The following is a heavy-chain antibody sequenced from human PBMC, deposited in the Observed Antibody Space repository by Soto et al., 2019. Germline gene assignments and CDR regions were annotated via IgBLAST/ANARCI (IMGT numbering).Heavy chain of an antibody. CDR2: TYYRSNWYN. J-gene: IGHJ6*02. D-gene: IGHD5-12*01. Sequence: QVQLQQSGPGLVKPSQTLSLNCAVSGDSVSSNTVAWNWIRHAPSRGLAWLGRTYYRSNWYNEYAVSVRSRIAVNPDTSENKFSLQLHFVTPEATAVYYCGRAISGSVDVWGQGTTVTVSS. V-gene: IGHV6-1*01. CDR3: GRAISGSVDV. CDR1: GDSVSSNTVA.